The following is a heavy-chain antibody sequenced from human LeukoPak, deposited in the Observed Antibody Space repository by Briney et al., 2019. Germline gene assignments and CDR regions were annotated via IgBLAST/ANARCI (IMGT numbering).Heavy chain of an antibody. V-gene: IGHV3-30*02. D-gene: IGHD4-17*01. Sequence: GGSLRLSCAASGFTFSSHGMHWVRQAPGEGLEWVAFIQNDGNNKYYADSVKGRFTISRDNSKNTLYLQMNSPRTEDTADYYCAKRGTVTSNFDYWGQGTLVTVSS. CDR3: AKRGTVTSNFDY. CDR2: IQNDGNNK. CDR1: GFTFSSHG. J-gene: IGHJ4*02.